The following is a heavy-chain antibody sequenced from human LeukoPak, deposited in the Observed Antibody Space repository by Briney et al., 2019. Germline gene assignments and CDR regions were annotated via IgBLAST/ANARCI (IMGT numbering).Heavy chain of an antibody. CDR3: ARDQYSSYLSYFDY. J-gene: IGHJ4*02. Sequence: PGGSLRLSCAASGFTFSSYGMHWVRQAPGKGLEWVAVISYDGSNKYYADSVKGRFTISRDNSENTVYLQMNSLRAEDTAVYYCARDQYSSYLSYFDYWGQGTLVTVSS. D-gene: IGHD4-11*01. CDR1: GFTFSSYG. V-gene: IGHV3-30*03. CDR2: ISYDGSNK.